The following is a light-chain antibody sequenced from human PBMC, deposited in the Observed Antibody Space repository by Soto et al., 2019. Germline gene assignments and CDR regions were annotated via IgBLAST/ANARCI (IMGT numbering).Light chain of an antibody. V-gene: IGLV2-23*01. J-gene: IGLJ1*01. CDR3: CSYAGSSTHV. Sequence: QSALTQPASVSGSSGQSITISCTGTSSDVGSYDLVSWYQHHPGEAPKLIIYGASERPSGVSKRFSGSKSGNTASLRISGLQAEDKADYYCCSYAGSSTHVFGGGTKLTVL. CDR2: GAS. CDR1: SSDVGSYDL.